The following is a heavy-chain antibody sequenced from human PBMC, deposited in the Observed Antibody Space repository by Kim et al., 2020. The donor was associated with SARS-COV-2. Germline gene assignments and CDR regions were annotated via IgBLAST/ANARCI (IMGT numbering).Heavy chain of an antibody. J-gene: IGHJ4*02. D-gene: IGHD3-9*01. CDR2: ISGSGGST. Sequence: GGSLRLSCAASGFTFSSYAMSWVRQAPGKGLEWVSAISGSGGSTYYADSVKGRFTISRDNSKNTLYLQMNSLRAEDTAIYYCATGTVDYGYDILTGYFRTAPKFDYWGQGTLVTVSS. V-gene: IGHV3-23*01. CDR1: GFTFSSYA. CDR3: ATGTVDYGYDILTGYFRTAPKFDY.